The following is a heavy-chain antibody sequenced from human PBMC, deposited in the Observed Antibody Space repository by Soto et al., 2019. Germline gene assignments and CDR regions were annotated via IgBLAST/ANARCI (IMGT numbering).Heavy chain of an antibody. Sequence: SETLSLTCSVSYGSISSGGYDWSWIRQLPGKGLKWIGYVHYTGSTSYNTSLRKRVNKSVDRSKNKLSLKLNYVTAADSVVYYCARVGWDTPYSVNWFDPWGQGTLVTVSS. CDR1: YGSISSGGYD. D-gene: IGHD1-26*01. J-gene: IGHJ5*02. CDR3: ARVGWDTPYSVNWFDP. V-gene: IGHV4-30-4*08. CDR2: VHYTGST.